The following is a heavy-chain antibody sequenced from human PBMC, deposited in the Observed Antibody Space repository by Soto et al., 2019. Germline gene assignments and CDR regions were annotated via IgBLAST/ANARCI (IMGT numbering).Heavy chain of an antibody. CDR1: GGSISSGGYS. V-gene: IGHV4-30-2*01. Sequence: TLSLTCAVSGGSISSGGYSWSWIRQPPGKGLEWIGYIYHSGSTYYNPSLKSRVTISVDRSKNQFSLKLSSVTAADTAVYYCARDRYCISTSCSRLYNWFDPWGQGTLVTVSS. CDR2: IYHSGST. J-gene: IGHJ5*02. D-gene: IGHD2-2*01. CDR3: ARDRYCISTSCSRLYNWFDP.